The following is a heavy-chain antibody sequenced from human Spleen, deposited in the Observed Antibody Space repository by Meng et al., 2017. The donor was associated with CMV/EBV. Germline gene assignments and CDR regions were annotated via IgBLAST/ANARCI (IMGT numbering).Heavy chain of an antibody. V-gene: IGHV4-61*01. J-gene: IGHJ4*02. CDR2: IYYSGST. CDR3: ARGFDSQTGDRFDY. Sequence: SETLSLTCTVSGGSVSSATYFWSWIRQSPGKGLEWIGYIYYSGSTHYNPSVKGRLTISVDTSKNQFSLRLTSVTAADTAVYYCARGFDSQTGDRFDYWGQGTLVTVSS. CDR1: GGSVSSATYF. D-gene: IGHD7-27*01.